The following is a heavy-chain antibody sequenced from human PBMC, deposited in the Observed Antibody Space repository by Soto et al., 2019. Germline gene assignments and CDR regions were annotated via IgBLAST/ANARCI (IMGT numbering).Heavy chain of an antibody. CDR2: ISGSGGST. V-gene: IGHV3-23*01. CDR1: GFTFSSYA. CDR3: AKEGTTMIVVVRAFDI. D-gene: IGHD3-22*01. Sequence: GGSLRLSCAAPGFTFSSYAMSWVRQAPGKGREWVSAISGSGGSTYYADSVKGRFTISRDNSKNTLYLQMNSLRAEDTAVYYCAKEGTTMIVVVRAFDIWGQGTMVTVSS. J-gene: IGHJ3*02.